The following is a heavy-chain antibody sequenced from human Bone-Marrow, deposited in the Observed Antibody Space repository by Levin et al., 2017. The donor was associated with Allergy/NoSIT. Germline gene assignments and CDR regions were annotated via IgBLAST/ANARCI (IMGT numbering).Heavy chain of an antibody. V-gene: IGHV4-4*02. J-gene: IGHJ6*02. D-gene: IGHD2-2*01. Sequence: SETLSLTCAVFGGSIRSSNWWNSWSWVRQPPGKGLEWIGDIYHGETNYNPSLQSRVTISVDTSKNQFSLKLSSVTAADTAVYYCARVSSSSSSYYFYGMDVWGQGTAVTVSS. CDR1: GGSIRSSNW. CDR2: IYHGET. CDR3: ARVSSSSSSYYFYGMDV.